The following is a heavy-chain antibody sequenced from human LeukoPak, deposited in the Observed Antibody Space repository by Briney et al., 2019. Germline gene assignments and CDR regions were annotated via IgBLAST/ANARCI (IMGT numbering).Heavy chain of an antibody. CDR1: GFTFSSYA. CDR2: ISGSGGST. V-gene: IGHV3-23*01. CDR3: AKDTKKWELPFYYFDY. Sequence: GGSLRLSCTASGFTFSSYAMSWVRQAPGKGLKWVSAISGSGGSTYYADSVKGRFTISRDNSKNTLYLQMNSLRAEDTAVYYCAKDTKKWELPFYYFDYWGQGTLVTVSS. J-gene: IGHJ4*02. D-gene: IGHD1-26*01.